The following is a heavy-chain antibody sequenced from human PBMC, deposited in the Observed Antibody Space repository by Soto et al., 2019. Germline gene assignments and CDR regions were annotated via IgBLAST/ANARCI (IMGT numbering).Heavy chain of an antibody. CDR2: INTDGSET. Sequence: EVQLVESGGGLVQPGGSLRLSCAASGFTFSSNWMHWVRRVPGRGLVWVARINTDGSETNYVDSVKGRFTVSRDNAKNTLYLQMNSLRAEDTAVYYCAKDMGSGSVLVDYWGQGTLVTVSS. J-gene: IGHJ4*02. CDR3: AKDMGSGSVLVDY. CDR1: GFTFSSNW. D-gene: IGHD6-19*01. V-gene: IGHV3-74*01.